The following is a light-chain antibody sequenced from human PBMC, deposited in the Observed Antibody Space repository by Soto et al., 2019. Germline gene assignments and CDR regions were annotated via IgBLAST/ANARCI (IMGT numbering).Light chain of an antibody. Sequence: QYALTQPASVSGSPGQSITISCTGTSSDVGGYNYVSWYQQHPGKAPKLMIYDVSNRPSGVSNRFSGSKSGNTASLTISGLQAEDEADYYCSSYTSSSTPAFGGGTKVTVL. V-gene: IGLV2-14*01. J-gene: IGLJ2*01. CDR1: SSDVGGYNY. CDR2: DVS. CDR3: SSYTSSSTPA.